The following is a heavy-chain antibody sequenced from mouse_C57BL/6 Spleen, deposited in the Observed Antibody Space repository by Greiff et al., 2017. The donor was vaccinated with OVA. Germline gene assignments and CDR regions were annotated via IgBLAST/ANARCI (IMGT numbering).Heavy chain of an antibody. CDR2: INYDGSST. J-gene: IGHJ1*03. D-gene: IGHD1-1*01. V-gene: IGHV5-16*01. CDR3: ARWNYDWYFDV. CDR1: GFTFSDYY. Sequence: EVKVVESEGGLVQPGSSMKLSCTASGFTFSDYYMAWVRQVPEKGLEWVANINYDGSSTYYLDSLKSRFIISRDNAKNILYLQMSSLKSEDTATYCCARWNYDWYFDVWGTGTTVTVSS.